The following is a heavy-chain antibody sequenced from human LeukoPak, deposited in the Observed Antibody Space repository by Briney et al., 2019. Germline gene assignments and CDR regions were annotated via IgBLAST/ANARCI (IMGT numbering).Heavy chain of an antibody. CDR1: GYPFTSYY. J-gene: IGHJ4*02. V-gene: IGHV1-46*01. CDR2: INPSGGST. D-gene: IGHD3-10*01. Sequence: GASVKVSCKSSGYPFTSYYMYWVRRAPGQGLEWMGIINPSGGSTSYAQKFQGRVTMTRDRSTSTVYMELSSLRSVDTAVYYCARDSGMVRGTVDYWGQGTLVTVSS. CDR3: ARDSGMVRGTVDY.